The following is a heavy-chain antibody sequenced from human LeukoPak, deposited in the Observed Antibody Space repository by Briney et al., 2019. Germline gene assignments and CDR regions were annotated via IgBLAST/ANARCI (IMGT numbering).Heavy chain of an antibody. V-gene: IGHV3-30*03. CDR3: AGPPEGRFFDRPGYYHYMDV. J-gene: IGHJ6*03. Sequence: PERSLRLSCTASGFTFSNFGIHWVRQAPGKGLEWVAVVSYDGSHKFFADSVKGRFTISRDGSKNTVFLQMNSLTTEDTAVYYCAGPPEGRFFDRPGYYHYMDVWGKGTTVTVSS. CDR2: VSYDGSHK. CDR1: GFTFSNFG. D-gene: IGHD3-3*01.